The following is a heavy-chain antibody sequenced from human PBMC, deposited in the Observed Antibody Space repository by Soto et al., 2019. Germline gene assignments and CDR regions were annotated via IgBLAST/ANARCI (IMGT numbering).Heavy chain of an antibody. CDR2: INPARGST. D-gene: IGHD6-13*01. CDR3: SRALAAGDH. V-gene: IGHV1-46*01. CDR1: GYTFTHYY. J-gene: IGHJ4*02. Sequence: QEQLVQSGAEVKKPWASVKLSCRTSGYTFTHYYIHLVRQAPGQGLEWLGIINPARGSTYYAQEFQGRVTLTMDSSATTVYMGLCGLRAEDTAIFYCSRALAAGDHWGQGTLVTVSS.